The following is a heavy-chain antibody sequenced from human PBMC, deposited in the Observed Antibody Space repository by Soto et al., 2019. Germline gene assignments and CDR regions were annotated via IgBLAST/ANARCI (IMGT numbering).Heavy chain of an antibody. Sequence: SVKVSGKASGYTFSGYDINWVRQAPGQGLEWMGWMNPNTGGTRYAEKFEGRVTMTRDTSISKACMELISLTSDDTAVYYCARNLYFDYWGLAAMVTVSS. CDR3: ARNLYFDY. CDR1: GYTFSGYD. CDR2: MNPNTGGT. J-gene: IGHJ4*02. V-gene: IGHV1-2*02.